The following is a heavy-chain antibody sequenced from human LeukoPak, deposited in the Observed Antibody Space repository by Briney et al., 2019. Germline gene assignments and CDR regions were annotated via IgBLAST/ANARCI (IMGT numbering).Heavy chain of an antibody. CDR2: IKSKTDGGTT. CDR3: TTDPAYVITMIVVVHDTY. CDR1: GFTFSNAW. D-gene: IGHD3-22*01. V-gene: IGHV3-15*01. Sequence: PGGSLRLSCAASGFTFSNAWMSWVRQAPGKGLEWVGRIKSKTDGGTTDYAAPVKGRFTISRDDSKNTLYLQMNSLKTEDTAVYYCTTDPAYVITMIVVVHDTYWGQGTLVTVSS. J-gene: IGHJ4*02.